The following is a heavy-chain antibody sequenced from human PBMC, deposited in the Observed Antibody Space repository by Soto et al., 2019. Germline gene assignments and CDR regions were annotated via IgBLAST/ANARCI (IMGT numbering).Heavy chain of an antibody. CDR1: GYTFTSSG. J-gene: IGHJ4*02. Sequence: ASVKVSCKASGYTFTSSGFNWVRQAPGQGLEWMGWISANSGNTNYAQNLQGRVTMTTDTSTSTAYMELRSLTSDDTAVYYCARAGASDWNYVSSSSWGQGTLVTVSS. CDR3: ARAGASDWNYVSSSS. CDR2: ISANSGNT. D-gene: IGHD1-7*01. V-gene: IGHV1-18*04.